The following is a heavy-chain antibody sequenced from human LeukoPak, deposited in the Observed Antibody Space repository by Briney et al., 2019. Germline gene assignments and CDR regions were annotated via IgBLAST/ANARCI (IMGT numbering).Heavy chain of an antibody. V-gene: IGHV3-48*03. D-gene: IGHD5-18*01. CDR3: AREFEDTAMVT. Sequence: PGGSLRLPCAASGFTFSSYEMNWVRQAPGKGLEWVSYISSSGSTIYYADSVKGRFTISRDNAKNSLYLQMNSLRAEDTAVYYCAREFEDTAMVTWGQGTLVTVSS. CDR2: ISSSGSTI. CDR1: GFTFSSYE. J-gene: IGHJ4*02.